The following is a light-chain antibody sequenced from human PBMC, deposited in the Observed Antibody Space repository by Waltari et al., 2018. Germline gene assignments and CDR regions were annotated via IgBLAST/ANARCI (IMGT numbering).Light chain of an antibody. J-gene: IGKJ3*01. Sequence: DILMTQSRDTVKWSLGERATITFESRQNLLYSINNKNYLAWYQQKPGKSPRLLFYLASIRYSGVPDRFSGIGSGTEFTLTISSLQASDVAVYFCQQYFSIPYTFGPGTKVVIK. CDR2: LAS. CDR3: QQYFSIPYT. V-gene: IGKV4-1*01. CDR1: QNLLYSINNKNY.